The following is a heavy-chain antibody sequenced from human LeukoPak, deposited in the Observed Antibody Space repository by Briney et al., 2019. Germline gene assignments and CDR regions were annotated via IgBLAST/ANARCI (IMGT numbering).Heavy chain of an antibody. CDR2: IWYDGSNK. CDR1: GFTFSSNG. V-gene: IGHV3-30*02. CDR3: TTDRGYSST. Sequence: GGSLRVSCAASGFTFSSNGMHWVRQAPGKGLEWVAFIWYDGSNKYYADSVKGRFTISRDNSKNTLYLQMNSLRAEDTAVYYCTTDRGYSSTWGQGTLVTVSS. D-gene: IGHD5-18*01. J-gene: IGHJ4*02.